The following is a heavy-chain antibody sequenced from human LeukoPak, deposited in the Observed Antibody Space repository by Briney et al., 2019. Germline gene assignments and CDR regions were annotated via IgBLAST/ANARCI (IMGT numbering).Heavy chain of an antibody. CDR3: ASHSYYGSGSPPYGMDV. CDR2: IQSGGNT. D-gene: IGHD3-10*01. J-gene: IGHJ6*02. CDR1: GFSVSDNY. V-gene: IGHV3-53*01. Sequence: GGSLRLSCAASGFSVSDNYMSWVRQAPGKGLEWVSIIQSGGNTYNADSVKGRFTISRDNAKNSLYLQMNSLRAEDTAVYYCASHSYYGSGSPPYGMDVWGQGTTVTVSS.